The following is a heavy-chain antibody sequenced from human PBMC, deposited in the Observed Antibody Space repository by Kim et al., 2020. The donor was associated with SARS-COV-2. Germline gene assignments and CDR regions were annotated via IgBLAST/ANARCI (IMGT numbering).Heavy chain of an antibody. V-gene: IGHV3-11*01. CDR3: ARGSLWGGDD. J-gene: IGHJ4*03. CDR2: ISGSGSAI. CDR1: GFTFSDFA. Sequence: GGSLRLSCAASGFTFSDFAMSWIRQAPGKGLEWLSYISGSGSAIYYADSVKGRFTISRDNAKNSLYFQMNSLRVEDTAVYYCARGSLWGGDDWGHGTLVT. D-gene: IGHD3-10*01.